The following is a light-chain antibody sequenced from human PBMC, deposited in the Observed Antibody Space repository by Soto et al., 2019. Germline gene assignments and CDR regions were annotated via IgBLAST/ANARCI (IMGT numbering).Light chain of an antibody. Sequence: DIQMTQSPSSLSASVGDRVTITCRASQGISNNLVWFQQKPGKAPKSLIYNASSLISGDTSKFRGSGSGTDFTLTISNLHPEDFATYYCQRSNSYPITFGQGTRLEIK. V-gene: IGKV1-16*02. J-gene: IGKJ5*01. CDR1: QGISNN. CDR3: QRSNSYPIT. CDR2: NAS.